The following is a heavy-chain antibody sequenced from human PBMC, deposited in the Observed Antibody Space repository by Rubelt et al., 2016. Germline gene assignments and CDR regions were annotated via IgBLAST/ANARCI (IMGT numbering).Heavy chain of an antibody. V-gene: IGHV3-23*01. CDR1: GFSFSSYA. CDR2: ISSGAASI. CDR3: VKGGISSWFDS. D-gene: IGHD6-13*01. J-gene: IGHJ5*01. Sequence: EVQLLESGGGLVQPWVPLRLSCAASGFSFSSYAMSWVRQAPGQGLECVSSISSGAASIYYADSVKGRFTLSRDNSKNTVPRQMNDLRAEDTAVYYCVKGGISSWFDSWGQGTLVSVS.